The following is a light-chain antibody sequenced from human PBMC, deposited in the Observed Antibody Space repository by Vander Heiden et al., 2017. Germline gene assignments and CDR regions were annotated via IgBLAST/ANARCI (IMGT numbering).Light chain of an antibody. CDR2: DNN. CDR1: SPNIGNNY. V-gene: IGLV1-51*01. J-gene: IGLJ2*01. Sequence: QSVFTQPPSVSAAPAQKATISCSGSSPNIGNNYVSGYQQLPGTARKRLIYDNNKRPSGIPDRFSGSKSGTSATLGITGLQTGDEADYYCGTWDSSLSAVIFGGGTKLTVL. CDR3: GTWDSSLSAVI.